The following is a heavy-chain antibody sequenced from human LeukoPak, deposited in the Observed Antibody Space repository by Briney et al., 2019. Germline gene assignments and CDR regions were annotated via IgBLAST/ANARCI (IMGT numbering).Heavy chain of an antibody. CDR3: ARRDIVVVPEKVSYYYYTDV. Sequence: GGSLRLSCAASGFTFSDYYMSWIRQAPGKGLEWVSYISSSGSTIYYADSVKGRFTISRDNAKNSLYLQMNSLRAEDTAVYYCARRDIVVVPEKVSYYYYTDVWGKGTTVTVSS. CDR1: GFTFSDYY. CDR2: ISSSGSTI. V-gene: IGHV3-11*04. J-gene: IGHJ6*03. D-gene: IGHD2-2*01.